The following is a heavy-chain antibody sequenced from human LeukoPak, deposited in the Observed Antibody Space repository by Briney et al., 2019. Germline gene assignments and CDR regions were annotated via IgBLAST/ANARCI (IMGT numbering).Heavy chain of an antibody. J-gene: IGHJ4*02. Sequence: PSETLSLTCTVSGGSLSSYYWSWIRQPPRKGLEWIGYIYYSGSTNYNPSLKSRVTISVDTSKNQFSLKLSSVTAADTAVYYCASSDYYYDSSGYYTYWGQGTLVTVSS. CDR3: ASSDYYYDSSGYYTY. CDR2: IYYSGST. CDR1: GGSLSSYY. D-gene: IGHD3-22*01. V-gene: IGHV4-59*01.